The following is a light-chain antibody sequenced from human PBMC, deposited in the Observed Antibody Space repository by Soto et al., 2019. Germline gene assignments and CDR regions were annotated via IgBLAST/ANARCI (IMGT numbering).Light chain of an antibody. Sequence: QSALTQPASVSGSPGQSITISCTGTFSDVGVYNYVSWYQQLPGKAPKLMIYEVSNRPSGVSNRFSGSKSGNTASLTISGLQAEDEADYYCSSYSTSSPYVFGTGTKVTVL. J-gene: IGLJ1*01. CDR3: SSYSTSSPYV. V-gene: IGLV2-14*01. CDR2: EVS. CDR1: FSDVGVYNY.